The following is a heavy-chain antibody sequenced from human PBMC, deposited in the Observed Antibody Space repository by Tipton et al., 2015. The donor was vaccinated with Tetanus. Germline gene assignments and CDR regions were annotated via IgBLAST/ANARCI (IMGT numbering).Heavy chain of an antibody. V-gene: IGHV4-4*02. Sequence: TLSLTCAVSGGSINSTNWWSWVRQPPGKGLEWIGEIYYSGSTKYNPSLKSRVTISVDKSKNQFSLNLSSVTAADTAVYYCARLARVVPAATYYYTWFDPWGQGTLVTVSS. D-gene: IGHD2-2*01. CDR3: ARLARVVPAATYYYTWFDP. CDR2: IYYSGST. CDR1: GGSINSTNW. J-gene: IGHJ5*02.